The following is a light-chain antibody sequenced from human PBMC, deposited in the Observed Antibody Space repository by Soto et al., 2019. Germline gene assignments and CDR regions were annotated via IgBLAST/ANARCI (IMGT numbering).Light chain of an antibody. V-gene: IGKV2-28*01. J-gene: IGKJ5*01. CDR3: QQYDNLPPA. CDR2: DAS. CDR1: QSLLHSNGYNY. Sequence: DIVMTQSPLSLPVTPGEPASISCRSSQSLLHSNGYNYLDWYLQKPGQSPQLLIYDASNLETGVPSRFSGSGSGTDFTFTISSLQPEDIATYYCQQYDNLPPAFGQGTRLEIK.